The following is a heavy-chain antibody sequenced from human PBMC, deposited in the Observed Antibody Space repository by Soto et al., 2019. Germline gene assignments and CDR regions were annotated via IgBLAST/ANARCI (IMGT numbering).Heavy chain of an antibody. CDR2: VSPHAANT. D-gene: IGHD1-26*01. V-gene: IGHV3-23*01. Sequence: GGSLRLSCVASGFTFDSCGMNWVRQAPGKGLEWVAGVSPHAANTYYADSVRGRFIISRDDSRKTVSLDMNSLRGEDSAVYYCATEGANTTGNFDYWGQGTVVTVSS. J-gene: IGHJ4*02. CDR3: ATEGANTTGNFDY. CDR1: GFTFDSCG.